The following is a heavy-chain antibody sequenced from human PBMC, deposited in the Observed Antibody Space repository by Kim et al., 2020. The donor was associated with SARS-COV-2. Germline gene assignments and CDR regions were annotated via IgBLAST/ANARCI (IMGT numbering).Heavy chain of an antibody. V-gene: IGHV3-33*01. Sequence: YADTVEGRFTISIENPKNTVYLQMNSRRAEDTAVYYCARESGSGSYPDYWGQGTLVTVSS. CDR3: ARESGSGSYPDY. D-gene: IGHD3-10*01. J-gene: IGHJ4*02.